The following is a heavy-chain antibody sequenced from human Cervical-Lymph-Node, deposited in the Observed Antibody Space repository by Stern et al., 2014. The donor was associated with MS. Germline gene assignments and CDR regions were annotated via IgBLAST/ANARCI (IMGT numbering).Heavy chain of an antibody. V-gene: IGHV4-34*01. D-gene: IGHD1-1*01. J-gene: IGHJ3*01. CDR2: INRRGCP. CDR1: GASFSDNY. Sequence: QVQLQQWGAGLLRPSETLSLTCAVHGASFSDNYWSWIRQTPGKGLEWIGEINRRGCPTYNPSLSIRATLSVAPPRNQFSLKLSSLTAADTAMYYCARERKVERSARLLVSFDVWGQGTLVTVSS. CDR3: ARERKVERSARLLVSFDV.